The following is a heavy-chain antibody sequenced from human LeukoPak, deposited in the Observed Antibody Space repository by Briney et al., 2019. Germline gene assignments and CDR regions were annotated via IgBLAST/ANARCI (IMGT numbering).Heavy chain of an antibody. CDR2: IYSSGST. CDR3: AESGGYGLDY. CDR1: GASISGSGYY. D-gene: IGHD1-26*01. V-gene: IGHV4-39*01. Sequence: PSETLSLTCTVPGASISGSGYYWGWIRQPPGKGLEWIGSIYSSGSTYYNASLQSRVTISIETSKNQISLRLNSVTAADTAMYYCAESGGYGLDYWGQGTLVTVSS. J-gene: IGHJ4*02.